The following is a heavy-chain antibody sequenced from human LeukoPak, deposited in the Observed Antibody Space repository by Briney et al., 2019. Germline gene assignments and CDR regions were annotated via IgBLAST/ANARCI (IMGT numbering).Heavy chain of an antibody. CDR1: GGSFSGYY. V-gene: IGHV4-34*01. Sequence: SETLSLTCAVYGGSFSGYYWSWLRQPPGKGLEWIGEINHSGSTNYNPSLKSRVTISVDTSKNQFSLKLSSVTAADTAVYYCARRLSVVVAATHELPHRWFDPWGQGTLVTVSS. J-gene: IGHJ5*02. CDR3: ARRLSVVVAATHELPHRWFDP. D-gene: IGHD2-15*01. CDR2: INHSGST.